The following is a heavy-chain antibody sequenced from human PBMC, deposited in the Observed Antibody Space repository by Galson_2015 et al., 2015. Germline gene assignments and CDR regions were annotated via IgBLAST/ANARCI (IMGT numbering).Heavy chain of an antibody. CDR3: ARPPGYCSSTSCYGYYMDV. V-gene: IGHV3-30-3*01. CDR1: GFTFSSYA. J-gene: IGHJ6*03. Sequence: SLRLSCAASGFTFSSYAMHWVRQAPGKGLEWVAVISYDGSNKYYADSVKGRFTISRDNSKNTLYLQMNSLRAEDTAVYYCARPPGYCSSTSCYGYYMDVWGKGTTVTVSS. CDR2: ISYDGSNK. D-gene: IGHD2-2*03.